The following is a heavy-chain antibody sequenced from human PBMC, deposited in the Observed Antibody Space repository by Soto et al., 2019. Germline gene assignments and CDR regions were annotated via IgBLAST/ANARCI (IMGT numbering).Heavy chain of an antibody. D-gene: IGHD2-15*01. V-gene: IGHV3-53*01. CDR1: GFTVSSNY. CDR2: IYSGGST. Sequence: GGSLRLSCAASGFTVSSNYMSWVRQAPGKGLEWVSVIYSGGSTYYADSVKGRFTISRDNPKSTLYLQMNSLRAEDTAVYYCARDGQDYYFDYWGQGTLVTVSS. J-gene: IGHJ4*02. CDR3: ARDGQDYYFDY.